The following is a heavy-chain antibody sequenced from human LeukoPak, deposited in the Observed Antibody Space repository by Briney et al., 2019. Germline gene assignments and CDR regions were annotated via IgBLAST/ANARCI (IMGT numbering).Heavy chain of an antibody. Sequence: ASVKVSCKASGYTFTGYYLHWVRQAPGQGLEWMGCVNPNSGDTNYAQKFQGRVTMTRDTSISTAYMELSSLRSDDTAVYYCAREAFTTVTTATDAFDFWGQGTMVTVSS. V-gene: IGHV1-2*02. CDR3: AREAFTTVTTATDAFDF. J-gene: IGHJ3*01. CDR2: VNPNSGDT. CDR1: GYTFTGYY. D-gene: IGHD4-17*01.